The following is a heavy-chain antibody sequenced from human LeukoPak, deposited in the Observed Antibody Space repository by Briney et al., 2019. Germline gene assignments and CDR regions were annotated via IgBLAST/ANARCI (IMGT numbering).Heavy chain of an antibody. D-gene: IGHD3-10*01. CDR2: IDTNEDMT. Sequence: GGSLRLSCVASGFTFSNFVMHWVRQSPGKGLEYVSGIDTNEDMTYYASSVKGRFTISRDNSKNTVFLQMDSLRPEDMAIYYCVRGVKYYFGSGTYQWGQGTLVSVSS. CDR1: GFTFSNFV. CDR3: VRGVKYYFGSGTYQ. J-gene: IGHJ4*02. V-gene: IGHV3-64*01.